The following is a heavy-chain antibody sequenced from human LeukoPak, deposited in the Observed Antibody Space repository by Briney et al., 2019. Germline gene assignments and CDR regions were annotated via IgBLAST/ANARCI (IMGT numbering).Heavy chain of an antibody. CDR1: GGTFSSYT. Sequence: GASVKVSCKASGGTFSSYTISWVRQAPGQGLGWMGRIIPILGIANYAQKFQGTVTITADKSTSTAYMELSSLGSEDTAVYYCVRWGYCGGDCYPLDPWGQGTLVTVSS. D-gene: IGHD2-21*01. CDR2: IIPILGIA. CDR3: VRWGYCGGDCYPLDP. J-gene: IGHJ5*02. V-gene: IGHV1-69*02.